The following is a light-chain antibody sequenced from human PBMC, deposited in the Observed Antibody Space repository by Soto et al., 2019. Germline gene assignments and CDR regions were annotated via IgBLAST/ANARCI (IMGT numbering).Light chain of an antibody. V-gene: IGLV1-47*01. CDR3: AAWDDSLSALL. CDR1: SSNIGSNY. J-gene: IGLJ2*01. Sequence: SVLTQPPSASGTPGQRVTISCSGSSSNIGSNYVYWYQQLPGTAPKLVIYRNNQRPSGVPDRFSGSKSGTSASLAISGLRSDDEADYYCAAWDDSLSALLFGGGTKLTVL. CDR2: RNN.